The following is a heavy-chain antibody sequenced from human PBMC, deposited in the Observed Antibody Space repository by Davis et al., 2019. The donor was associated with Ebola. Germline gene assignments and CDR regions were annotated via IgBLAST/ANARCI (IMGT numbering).Heavy chain of an antibody. J-gene: IGHJ3*02. V-gene: IGHV3-15*05. CDR2: IKSKISGGTI. CDR3: TSRGLVSATDEAFDI. D-gene: IGHD2-21*01. CDR1: GLTFTTAW. Sequence: GGSLRLSCAASGLTFTTAWMSWVRQAPGKGLEWVGRIKSKISGGTINYAAPVEGRFTISRDDSKNTLYLQMNTLKNEDTGIYYCTSRGLVSATDEAFDIWGQGTVVTVSS.